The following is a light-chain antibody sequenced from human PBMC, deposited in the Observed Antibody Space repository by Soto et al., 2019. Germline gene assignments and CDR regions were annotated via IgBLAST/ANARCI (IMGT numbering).Light chain of an antibody. V-gene: IGKV1-8*01. CDR2: AAS. CDR3: QQYYSYPGT. J-gene: IGKJ1*01. Sequence: AIRMTQSPSPFSASTGDRVTITCRASQGISSYLAWYQQKPGKAPKLLIYAASTLHSGVPSRFSGSGSGTDFTLTISCLQSEDFATYYCQQYYSYPGTFGQGTRVEIK. CDR1: QGISSY.